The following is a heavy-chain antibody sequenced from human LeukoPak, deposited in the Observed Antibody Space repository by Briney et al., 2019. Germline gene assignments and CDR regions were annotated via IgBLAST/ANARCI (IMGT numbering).Heavy chain of an antibody. CDR1: GFTFSSYA. CDR3: ASAIRGGGWYYFDY. V-gene: IGHV3-30*04. D-gene: IGHD6-19*01. Sequence: GGSLRLSCAASGFTFSSYAMHWVRQAPGKGLEWVAVISYDGSNKYYADSVKGRFTISRDNSKNTLYLQMNSLRAEDTAVYYCASAIRGGGWYYFDYWGQGTLVTVSS. J-gene: IGHJ4*02. CDR2: ISYDGSNK.